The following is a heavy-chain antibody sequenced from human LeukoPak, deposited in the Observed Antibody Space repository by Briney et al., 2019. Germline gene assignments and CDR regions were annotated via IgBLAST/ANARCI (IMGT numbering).Heavy chain of an antibody. CDR1: GFTFSSYG. J-gene: IGHJ4*02. CDR2: ISGRRDST. CDR3: ARGAVAGAFDY. V-gene: IGHV3-23*01. Sequence: GGSLGLSCAASGFTFSSYGMSWVRQAPGKGLEWVSTISGRRDSTSYADSVKGRFTISRDNSKNTLNLQMNSLRAEDTAVYYCARGAVAGAFDYWGQGTLVTVSS. D-gene: IGHD6-19*01.